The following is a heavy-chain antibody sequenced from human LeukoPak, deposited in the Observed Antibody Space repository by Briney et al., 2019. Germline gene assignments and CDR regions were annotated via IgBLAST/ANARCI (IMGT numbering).Heavy chain of an antibody. CDR2: MNPNSGNT. D-gene: IGHD6-19*01. V-gene: IGHV1-8*01. CDR1: GYTFTSYD. CDR3: ASRTSSGWHYYFDY. J-gene: IGHJ4*02. Sequence: ASVKVSCKASGYTFTSYDINRVRQDTGQGLEWMGWMNPNSGNTGYAQKFQSRVTMTRNTSISTAYMELSSLRSEDTAVYYCASRTSSGWHYYFDYWGQGNLVTVSS.